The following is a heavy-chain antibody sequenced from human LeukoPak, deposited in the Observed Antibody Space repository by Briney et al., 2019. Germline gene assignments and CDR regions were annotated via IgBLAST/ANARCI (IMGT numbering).Heavy chain of an antibody. D-gene: IGHD6-19*01. Sequence: GGSLRLSCAASGFTFNFYAMSWVRQGPGKGLEWVSVISGSSHITYYADSVKGRFTISRDNSKNTLYLQMNSLRAEDTAVYYCAKGIYSSGWSYFDYWGHGTLVTVSS. CDR2: ISGSSHIT. CDR1: GFTFNFYA. J-gene: IGHJ4*01. V-gene: IGHV3-23*01. CDR3: AKGIYSSGWSYFDY.